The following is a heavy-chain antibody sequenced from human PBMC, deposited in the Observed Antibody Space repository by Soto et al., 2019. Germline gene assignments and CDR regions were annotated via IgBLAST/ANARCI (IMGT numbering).Heavy chain of an antibody. CDR2: VYYSGAT. CDR1: GDSMTIPPYY. J-gene: IGHJ5*02. D-gene: IGHD3-16*01. Sequence: PSETLSLTCNVSGDSMTIPPYYWGWLRQPPGQGLEWIGTVYYSGATYYTPSLSGRLTVSADTSKNYFSLRLTSVTAADTAVYYCAQHDDWLDAWGQGILVTVSS. V-gene: IGHV4-39*02. CDR3: AQHDDWLDA.